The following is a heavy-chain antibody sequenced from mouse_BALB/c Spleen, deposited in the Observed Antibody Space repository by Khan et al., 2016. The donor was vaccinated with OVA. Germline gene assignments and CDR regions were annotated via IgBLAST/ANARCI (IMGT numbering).Heavy chain of an antibody. D-gene: IGHD1-2*01. Sequence: EVKLEESGPDLVKPSQSLSLTCTVTGYSFTSGYSWHWIRQFPGNKLQWMAYIHYSGSTNFTPSLKSRLSITRDTSKNQFFLQLNSVTTEDTATYYGARDYYGNWYCDVWGAGTTVTVSS. CDR2: IHYSGST. CDR1: GYSFTSGYS. CDR3: ARDYYGNWYCDV. J-gene: IGHJ1*01. V-gene: IGHV3-1*02.